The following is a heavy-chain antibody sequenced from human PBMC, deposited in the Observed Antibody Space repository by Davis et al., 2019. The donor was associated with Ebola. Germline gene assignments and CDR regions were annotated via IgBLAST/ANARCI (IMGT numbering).Heavy chain of an antibody. CDR2: INPSGGST. V-gene: IGHV1-46*01. D-gene: IGHD3-10*01. J-gene: IGHJ3*02. CDR3: ARVITMVRGVMGPVGAFDI. Sequence: ASVKVSCKASGYTFTSYYMHWVRQAPGQGLEWMGIINPSGGSTSYAQKFQGRVTMTRDTSTSTVYMELSSLRSEDTAVYYCARVITMVRGVMGPVGAFDIWGQGTMVTVSS. CDR1: GYTFTSYY.